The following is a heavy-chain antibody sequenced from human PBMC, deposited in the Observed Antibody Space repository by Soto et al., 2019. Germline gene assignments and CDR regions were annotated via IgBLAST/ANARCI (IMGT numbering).Heavy chain of an antibody. CDR2: IGAYNGNT. CDR3: AKVRPPFGNFSYSRDS. Sequence: EASVKVSCKASGYTFTNYGITWVRQAPGQGLEWMGWIGAYNGNTHYTERLQGRVTMTTDTSTSTAYMELRGLRSDDSAVYYCAKVRPPFGNFSYSRDSWGNGPPVTVS. D-gene: IGHD2-15*01. CDR1: GYTFTNYG. V-gene: IGHV1-18*01. J-gene: IGHJ6*03.